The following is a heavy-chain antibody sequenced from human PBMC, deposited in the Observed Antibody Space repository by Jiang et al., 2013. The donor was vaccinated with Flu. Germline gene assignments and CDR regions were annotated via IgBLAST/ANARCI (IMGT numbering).Heavy chain of an antibody. CDR1: SSYY. Sequence: SSYYWSWIRQPPGRDWSGLGISHSTGSANYNPSLTSRVAISVGTSKNQFSLKVSSVTAADTAVYYCARGNGAYGAGYWGQGTLVTVSS. D-gene: IGHD4-17*01. V-gene: IGHV4-59*01. CDR2: SHSTGSA. CDR3: ARGNGAYGAGY. J-gene: IGHJ4*02.